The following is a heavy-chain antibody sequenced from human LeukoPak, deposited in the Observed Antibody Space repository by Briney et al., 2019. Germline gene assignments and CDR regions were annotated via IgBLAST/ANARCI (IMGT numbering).Heavy chain of an antibody. Sequence: GGSLRLSCAASGFTFSSYGMHWVRQAPGKGLEWVAVISYDGSNKYYADSVKGRFTISRDNSKNTLYLEMNRLRAEDTAVYYCARYRLVWLPAPVFDYWGQGTLVTVSS. CDR3: ARYRLVWLPAPVFDY. D-gene: IGHD6-19*01. V-gene: IGHV3-30*03. J-gene: IGHJ4*02. CDR2: ISYDGSNK. CDR1: GFTFSSYG.